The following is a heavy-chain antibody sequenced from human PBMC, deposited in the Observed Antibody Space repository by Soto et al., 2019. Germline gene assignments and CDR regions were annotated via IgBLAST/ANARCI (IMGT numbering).Heavy chain of an antibody. CDR1: GFTFSSYG. J-gene: IGHJ4*02. V-gene: IGHV3-33*01. CDR3: ATGRPRIDY. CDR2: IWYDGSNK. Sequence: QVQLVESGGGVVQPGRSLRLSCAASGFTFSSYGMHWVRQAPGKGLEWVAVIWYDGSNKYYADSVKGRFTISRDNSKNTRYLQRNSLRAEDTAVYYCATGRPRIDYWGQGTLVTVSS.